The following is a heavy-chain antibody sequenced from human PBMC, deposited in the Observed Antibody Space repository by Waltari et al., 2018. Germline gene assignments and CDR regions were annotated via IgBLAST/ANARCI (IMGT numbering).Heavy chain of an antibody. J-gene: IGHJ3*01. D-gene: IGHD1-20*01. V-gene: IGHV3-72*01. CDR3: ARGYHSFDV. CDR1: GFTFSDHY. CDR2: TRNKANSYTT. Sequence: EVQLVESGGGLVQPGGSLRLSCAAYGFTFSDHYMDWVRQAPGKGLGWVGRTRNKANSYTTEYAASVKGRFTVSRDESRDSLYLQMTSLKTEDTAVYYCARGYHSFDVWGQGTMVTVSS.